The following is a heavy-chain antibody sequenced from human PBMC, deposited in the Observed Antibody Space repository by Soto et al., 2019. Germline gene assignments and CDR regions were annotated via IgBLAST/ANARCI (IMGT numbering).Heavy chain of an antibody. D-gene: IGHD5-12*01. CDR3: ARVSGYDPARWFDP. CDR1: GGTFSSYA. Sequence: ASVKVSCKASGGTFSSYAISWVRQAPGQGLEWMGGIIPIFGTANYAQKFQGRVTITADESTSTAYMELSSLRSEDTAVYYCARVSGYDPARWFDPWGQGTLVTVSS. J-gene: IGHJ5*02. CDR2: IIPIFGTA. V-gene: IGHV1-69*13.